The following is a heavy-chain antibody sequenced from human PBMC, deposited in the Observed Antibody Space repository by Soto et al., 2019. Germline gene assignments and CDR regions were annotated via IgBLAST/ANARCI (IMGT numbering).Heavy chain of an antibody. CDR3: ARGPLAYYDFWSGYALNYGMDV. CDR2: ISSSSSYT. Sequence: LRLSCAASGFTFSDYYMSWIRQAPGKGLEWVSYISSSSSYTNYADSVKGRFTISRDNAKNSLYLQMNSLRAEDTAVYYCARGPLAYYDFWSGYALNYGMDVWGQGTTVTVSS. CDR1: GFTFSDYY. J-gene: IGHJ6*02. D-gene: IGHD3-3*01. V-gene: IGHV3-11*06.